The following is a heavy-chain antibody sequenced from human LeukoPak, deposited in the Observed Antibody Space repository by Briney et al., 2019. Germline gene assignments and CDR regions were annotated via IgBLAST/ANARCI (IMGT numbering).Heavy chain of an antibody. CDR2: IHTSGDT. CDR3: ARGLYYYDSSGYPPSPDAFDI. V-gene: IGHV4-4*07. Sequence: SETLSLTCTVSGGSISSYYWSWIRQPAGKGLEWIGRIHTSGDTYYNPSLKSRVTISVDTSKNQFSLKLSSVTAADTAVYYCARGLYYYDSSGYPPSPDAFDIWGQGTMVTVSS. J-gene: IGHJ3*02. D-gene: IGHD3-22*01. CDR1: GGSISSYY.